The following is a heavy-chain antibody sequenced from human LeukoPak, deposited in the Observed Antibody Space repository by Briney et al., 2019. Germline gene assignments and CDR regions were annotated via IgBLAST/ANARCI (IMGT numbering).Heavy chain of an antibody. D-gene: IGHD5-18*01. CDR1: GFTFRTYC. J-gene: IGHJ4*02. V-gene: IGHV3-30*02. CDR3: AKGYGESHFDS. Sequence: PGGSLRLSCSASGFTFRTYCMHWVRQAPGKGLEWVAFIRFDGSNQYYADSVKVRFTISRDNSNNTLSLQMNTLRGDDTAVYFCAKGYGESHFDSWGQGTLVTVSS. CDR2: IRFDGSNQ.